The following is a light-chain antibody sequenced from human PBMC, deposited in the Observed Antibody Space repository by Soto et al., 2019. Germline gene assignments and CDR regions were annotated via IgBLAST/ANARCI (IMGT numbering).Light chain of an antibody. J-gene: IGKJ1*01. CDR1: QSVRAY. CDR2: GAS. Sequence: EIVLTQSPDTLSLSPGERATLSCRASQSVRAYLAWYQQKPGQAPRLLIYGASNRATGIPDRFSGSGSGTDFTLTISRLEPEDFAVYYCQQYGSSGTFGQGTKVEIK. V-gene: IGKV3-20*01. CDR3: QQYGSSGT.